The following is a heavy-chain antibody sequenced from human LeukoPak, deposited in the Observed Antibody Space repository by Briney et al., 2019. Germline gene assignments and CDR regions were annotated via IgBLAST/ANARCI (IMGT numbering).Heavy chain of an antibody. D-gene: IGHD2-8*01. J-gene: IGHJ6*03. CDR3: ARLAYCSNDVCYSNYYYSMDV. CDR2: IYPDDSDT. CDR1: GYTFSSYW. Sequence: GESLKISCKGSGYTFSSYWIGWVRQMPGKGLEWMGIIYPDDSDTRYSPSFQGQVTISADKSISAAYLQWSSLKASDTAMYYCARLAYCSNDVCYSNYYYSMDVWGKGTTVTVSS. V-gene: IGHV5-51*01.